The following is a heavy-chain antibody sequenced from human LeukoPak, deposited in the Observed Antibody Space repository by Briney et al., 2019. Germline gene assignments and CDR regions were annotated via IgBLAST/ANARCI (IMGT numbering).Heavy chain of an antibody. J-gene: IGHJ3*02. Sequence: SETLSLTCTVSGGSISSYYWSWIRQPPGKGLEWIGSIYHSGSTYYNPSLKSRVTISVDTSKNQFSLKLSSVTAADTAVYYCARDQNPPYYDILTGYYSDAFDIWGQGTMVTVSS. CDR2: IYHSGST. CDR3: ARDQNPPYYDILTGYYSDAFDI. V-gene: IGHV4-38-2*02. CDR1: GGSISSYY. D-gene: IGHD3-9*01.